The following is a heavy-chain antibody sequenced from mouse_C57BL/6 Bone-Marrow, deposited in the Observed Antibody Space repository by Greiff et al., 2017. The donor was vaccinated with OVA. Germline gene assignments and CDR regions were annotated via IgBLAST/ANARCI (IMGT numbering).Heavy chain of an antibody. Sequence: EVQGVESGGGLVQPGGSLKLSCAASGFTFSDYGMAWVRQAPRKGPEWVAFISNLAYSIYYADTVTGRFTISRENAKNTLYLEMSSLRSEDTAMYYCARPVTGPYWYFDVWGTGTTVTVSS. J-gene: IGHJ1*03. D-gene: IGHD4-1*01. CDR3: ARPVTGPYWYFDV. CDR2: ISNLAYSI. CDR1: GFTFSDYG. V-gene: IGHV5-15*01.